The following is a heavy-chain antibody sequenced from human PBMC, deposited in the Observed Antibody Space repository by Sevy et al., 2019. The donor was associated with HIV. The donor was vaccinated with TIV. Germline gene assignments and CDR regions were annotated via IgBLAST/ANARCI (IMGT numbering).Heavy chain of an antibody. V-gene: IGHV3-20*04. J-gene: IGHJ4*02. CDR2: FTWNGVGT. D-gene: IGHD2-21*02. Sequence: GGSLRLSCAASGLNFDDYGMSWVRQAPGKGLEWVSAFTWNGVGTSYADSVKGRFTISRDNAKNSLYVQMNSLRAEDTALYYCARERSCGGDCYYFDYWGQGTLVTVSS. CDR1: GLNFDDYG. CDR3: ARERSCGGDCYYFDY.